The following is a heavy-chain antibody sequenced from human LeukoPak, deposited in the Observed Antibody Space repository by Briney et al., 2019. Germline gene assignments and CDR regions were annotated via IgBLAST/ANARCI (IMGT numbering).Heavy chain of an antibody. V-gene: IGHV3-53*01. J-gene: IGHJ4*02. CDR2: FYVGGAT. CDR3: ARGGGYNFFDY. Sequence: GGSLRLSCAASGFNFINAWMSWVRQAPGKGLEWVSVFYVGGATYYADSVKGRFTISRDNSENTLYLQMKSLRAEDTAVYYCARGGGYNFFDYWGQGTLVTVSS. D-gene: IGHD5-24*01. CDR1: GFNFINAW.